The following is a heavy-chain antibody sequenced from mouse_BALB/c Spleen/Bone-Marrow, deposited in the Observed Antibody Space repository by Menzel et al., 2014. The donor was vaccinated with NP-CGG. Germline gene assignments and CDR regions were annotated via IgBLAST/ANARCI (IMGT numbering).Heavy chain of an antibody. CDR1: GFDFSRYW. Sequence: VQLKESGGGLVQPGGSLKLSCAASGFDFSRYWMSWVRQAPGKGLEWIGEINPDSSTINYTPSLRDKFIISRDNAENTLYLQMSKVRSEDTALYYCARQGYYGYSDYWGQGTTLTVSS. CDR2: INPDSSTI. CDR3: ARQGYYGYSDY. D-gene: IGHD1-2*01. V-gene: IGHV4-1*02. J-gene: IGHJ2*01.